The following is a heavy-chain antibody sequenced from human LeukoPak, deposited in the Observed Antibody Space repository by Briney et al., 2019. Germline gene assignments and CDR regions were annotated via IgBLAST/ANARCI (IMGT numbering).Heavy chain of an antibody. Sequence: TGGSLRLSCAASGFSFSNYWMHWVRQAPGKGLVWVSRINSDGSSTSYADSVKGRFTVSRDNAKNSQYLQMDSLRVEDTAEYYCARDPYSGNYGAYYYYYMDVWGKGTTVTVSS. CDR3: ARDPYSGNYGAYYYYYMDV. CDR2: INSDGSST. V-gene: IGHV3-74*01. J-gene: IGHJ6*03. CDR1: GFSFSNYW. D-gene: IGHD1-26*01.